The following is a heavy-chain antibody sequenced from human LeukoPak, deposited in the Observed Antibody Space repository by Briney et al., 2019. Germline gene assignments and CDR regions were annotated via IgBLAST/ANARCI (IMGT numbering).Heavy chain of an antibody. CDR2: IYYSGST. V-gene: IGHV4-30-4*01. CDR3: ASDDGSGRIDY. J-gene: IGHJ4*02. Sequence: PSQTLSLTCTVSGGSISSGDYYWIWIRQPPGKGLEWIGYIYYSGSTYYNPSLKSRVTISVDTSKNQFSLKLSSVTAADTAVYYCASDDGSGRIDYWGQGTLVTVSS. CDR1: GGSISSGDYY. D-gene: IGHD3-10*01.